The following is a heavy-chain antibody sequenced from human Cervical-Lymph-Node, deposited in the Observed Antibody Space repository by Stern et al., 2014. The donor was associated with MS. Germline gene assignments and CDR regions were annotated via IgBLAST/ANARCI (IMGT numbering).Heavy chain of an antibody. CDR2: IWFDGSNK. J-gene: IGHJ4*02. CDR3: ARGPLYCSGTNCYLADLDS. V-gene: IGHV3-33*01. Sequence: VQLVESGGGVVQPGKSLRLSCAASGFTFSNYGMHWVRQAPGKGLEWVAIIWFDGSNKYYADSVKGRFTISRDNSKNTLYLQMDSLRAEDTAVYYCARGPLYCSGTNCYLADLDSWGQGTLVIVSS. CDR1: GFTFSNYG. D-gene: IGHD2-2*01.